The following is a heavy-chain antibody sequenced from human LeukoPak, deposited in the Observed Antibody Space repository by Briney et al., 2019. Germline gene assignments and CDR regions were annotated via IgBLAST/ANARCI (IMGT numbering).Heavy chain of an antibody. CDR1: GFTFSNHW. V-gene: IGHV3-7*01. CDR2: IKQDGSEK. CDR3: ARDPRDGYCSSSSCHVGYSYFDP. J-gene: IGHJ5*02. D-gene: IGHD2-2*01. Sequence: GGSLRLSCTASGFTFSNHWMIWLRQAPGKGLEWVAHIKQDGSEKYYVDSVKGRFTISRDNAQNSLYLQMNSLRAEDTAVYYCARDPRDGYCSSSSCHVGYSYFDPWGQGTLVTVSS.